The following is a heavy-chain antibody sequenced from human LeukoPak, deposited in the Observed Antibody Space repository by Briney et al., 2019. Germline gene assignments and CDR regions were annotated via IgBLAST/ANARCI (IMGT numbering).Heavy chain of an antibody. Sequence: PGGSLRLSCAASGFTFSSYWMHWVRQAPGKGLVWFSRINSDGSSTSYADSVKGRFTISRDNAKNTLYLQMNSLRAEDTAVYYCARAVEMATIGAMGYWGQGTLVTVSS. CDR1: GFTFSSYW. CDR2: INSDGSST. J-gene: IGHJ4*02. D-gene: IGHD5-24*01. V-gene: IGHV3-74*01. CDR3: ARAVEMATIGAMGY.